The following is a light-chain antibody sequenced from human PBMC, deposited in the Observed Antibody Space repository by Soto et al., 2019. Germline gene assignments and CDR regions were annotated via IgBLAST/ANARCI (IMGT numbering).Light chain of an antibody. J-gene: IGLJ3*02. CDR2: LNSDGSH. CDR1: SGHSSYA. Sequence: QPVLTQSPSASASLGASVKLTCTLSSGHSSYAIAWHQQQPEKGPRYLMKLNSDGSHSKGDGIPDRCSGSSSGAERYLTISSLQSEDEADYYGQTWGTGVWVFGGGTKLPVL. CDR3: QTWGTGVWV. V-gene: IGLV4-69*01.